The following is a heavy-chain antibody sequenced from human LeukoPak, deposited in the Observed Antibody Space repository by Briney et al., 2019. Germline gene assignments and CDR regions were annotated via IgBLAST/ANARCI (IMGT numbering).Heavy chain of an antibody. CDR2: ITGDGKNT. V-gene: IGHV3-23*01. Sequence: GGSLRLSCAASGFTFSDYYMSWIRQAPGKGLEWVSAITGDGKNTYYAESMKGRFTVSRDNSKDTLYLQMNSLRAEDTAVYYCASSRVYGYHDYWGQGTLVTVSS. D-gene: IGHD5-18*01. J-gene: IGHJ4*02. CDR1: GFTFSDYY. CDR3: ASSRVYGYHDY.